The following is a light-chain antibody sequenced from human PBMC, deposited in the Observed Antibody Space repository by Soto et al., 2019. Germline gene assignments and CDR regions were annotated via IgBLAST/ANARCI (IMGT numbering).Light chain of an antibody. CDR3: QQYSSSPPT. Sequence: EIVLTQSPGTLSLSPGERATLSCRASQSISSSYLAWYQQKPGQAPRLLIDNASNRATGIPDRFSGSGSGPDFTLTISRLEPEDFAVYYCQQYSSSPPTFGQGSKVEIK. CDR2: NAS. CDR1: QSISSSY. J-gene: IGKJ1*01. V-gene: IGKV3-20*01.